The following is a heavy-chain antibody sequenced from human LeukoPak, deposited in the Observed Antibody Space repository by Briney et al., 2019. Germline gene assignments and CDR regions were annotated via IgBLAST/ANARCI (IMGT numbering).Heavy chain of an antibody. CDR3: ARYLGHTLYDSSGLSDY. D-gene: IGHD3-22*01. Sequence: SQTLSLTCTVSGGSISSGSYYWSWIRQPAGKGLEWIGRIYTSGSTNYNPSLKSRVTISVDTSKNQFSLKLSSVTAADTAVYYCARYLGHTLYDSSGLSDYWGQGTLVTVSS. J-gene: IGHJ4*02. V-gene: IGHV4-61*02. CDR2: IYTSGST. CDR1: GGSISSGSYY.